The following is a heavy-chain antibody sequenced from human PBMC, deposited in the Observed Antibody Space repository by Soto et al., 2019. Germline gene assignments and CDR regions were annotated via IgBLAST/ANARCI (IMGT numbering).Heavy chain of an antibody. J-gene: IGHJ4*02. CDR3: ARDVPPTMVRGGSFDY. D-gene: IGHD3-10*01. Sequence: GGSLRLSCAASGFTFSSYSMNWVRQAPGKGLEWVSSISSSSSYIYYADSVKGRFTISRDNAKNSLYLQMNSLRAEDTAVYYCARDVPPTMVRGGSFDYWGQGTLVTVSS. CDR2: ISSSSSYI. V-gene: IGHV3-21*01. CDR1: GFTFSSYS.